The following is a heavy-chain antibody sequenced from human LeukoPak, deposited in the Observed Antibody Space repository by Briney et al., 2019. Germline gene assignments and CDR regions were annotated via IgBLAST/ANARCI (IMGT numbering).Heavy chain of an antibody. V-gene: IGHV3-15*07. CDR2: IKSNTDGGTT. CDR3: TTGAGRGY. D-gene: IGHD3-10*01. Sequence: PGGSLRLSCAASGFTFSNAWMNWVRQAPGKGLEWVGRIKSNTDGGTTDYAAPVKGRFTISRDDSKNTLYLQMNSLKTEDTAVYYCTTGAGRGYWGQGTLVTVSS. J-gene: IGHJ4*02. CDR1: GFTFSNAW.